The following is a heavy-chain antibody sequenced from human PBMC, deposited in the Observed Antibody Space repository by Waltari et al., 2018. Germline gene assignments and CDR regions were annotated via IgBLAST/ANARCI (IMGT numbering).Heavy chain of an antibody. CDR2: IVYTGST. CDR1: GASVSGDTYY. Sequence: QVQLQESGPGLVKPSQTLSLTCTVSGASVSGDTYYWSWMRQYPGKGLEWIGYIVYTGSTFYNPSLRSRVTISVDTSKSQFSLKLTSVTAADTAVYYCASHEPVGNDAGGNWFDPWGQGTQVTVSS. J-gene: IGHJ5*02. CDR3: ASHEPVGNDAGGNWFDP. D-gene: IGHD1-1*01. V-gene: IGHV4-31*03.